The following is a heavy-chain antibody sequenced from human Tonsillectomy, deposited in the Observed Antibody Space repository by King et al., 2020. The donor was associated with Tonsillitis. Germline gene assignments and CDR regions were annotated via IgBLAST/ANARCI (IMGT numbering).Heavy chain of an antibody. CDR1: GDSISTNNW. J-gene: IGHJ3*02. Sequence: QLQESGPGLVKASGTLSLTCAVSGDSISTNNWWSWVRQPPGKGLEWIGEIYHSGSTNYNPSLKSRVTISVDKSKNQFSLTLNSVTAADTAVYYGAVAAPGTAFDIWGQGTTVTVSS. D-gene: IGHD6-13*01. CDR3: AVAAPGTAFDI. V-gene: IGHV4-4*02. CDR2: IYHSGST.